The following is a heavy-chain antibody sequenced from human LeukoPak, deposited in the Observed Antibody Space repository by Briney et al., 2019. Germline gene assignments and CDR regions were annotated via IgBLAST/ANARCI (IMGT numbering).Heavy chain of an antibody. J-gene: IGHJ1*01. D-gene: IGHD2-21*02. CDR1: GGSISSGGYY. Sequence: NPSQTLSLTCTVSGGSISSGGYYWSWIRQPPGKGLEWIGYIYHSGSTYYNPSLKSRVTISVDRSKNQFSLKLSSVTAADTAVYYCARGIYGGGYCGGDCAGNFQHWGQGTLVTVSS. V-gene: IGHV4-30-2*01. CDR3: ARGIYGGGYCGGDCAGNFQH. CDR2: IYHSGST.